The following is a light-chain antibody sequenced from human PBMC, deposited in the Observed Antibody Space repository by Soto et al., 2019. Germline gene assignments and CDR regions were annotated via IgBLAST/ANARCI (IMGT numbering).Light chain of an antibody. Sequence: EVVLTQSPATLSLSPGDGATLSCRASQSVGSYLAWYQQKPGQAPRLLIYDASNRATGVPDRFSGSGSGTDFTLTIGSLEPEDFALYYCQHRSNWPLTFGGGTKVEI. CDR2: DAS. CDR1: QSVGSY. V-gene: IGKV3-11*01. CDR3: QHRSNWPLT. J-gene: IGKJ4*01.